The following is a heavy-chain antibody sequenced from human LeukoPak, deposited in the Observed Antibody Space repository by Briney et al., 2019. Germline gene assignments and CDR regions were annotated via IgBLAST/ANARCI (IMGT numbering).Heavy chain of an antibody. CDR1: GFTVSSNE. J-gene: IGHJ6*03. CDR2: ISGGST. CDR3: AKEYCSSTSCYPFLYYYYMDV. D-gene: IGHD2-2*01. Sequence: GGSLRLSCAASGFTVSSNEMSWVRQAPGKGLEWVSSISGGSTYYADSRKGRFTISRDNSKNTLYLQMNSLRAEDTAVYYCAKEYCSSTSCYPFLYYYYMDVWGKGTTVTVSS. V-gene: IGHV3-38-3*01.